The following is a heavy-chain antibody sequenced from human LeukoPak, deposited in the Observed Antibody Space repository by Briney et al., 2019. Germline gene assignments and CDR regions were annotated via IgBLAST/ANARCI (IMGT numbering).Heavy chain of an antibody. J-gene: IGHJ4*02. V-gene: IGHV3-33*01. CDR2: IWYDGSNK. D-gene: IGHD4-17*01. CDR1: GFTFSSYG. CDR3: ARDRYGDYVLDY. Sequence: GGSLRLSCAASGFTFSSYGMHWVRQAPGKGLEWVAVIWYDGSNKYYADSVKGRFTISRDNSKNTLYLQMNSLRAEDTAAYYCARDRYGDYVLDYWGQGTLVTVSS.